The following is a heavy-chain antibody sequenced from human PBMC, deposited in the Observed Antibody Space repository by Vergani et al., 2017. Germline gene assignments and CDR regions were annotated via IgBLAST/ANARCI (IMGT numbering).Heavy chain of an antibody. CDR1: GGSITSSSYY. J-gene: IGHJ4*02. V-gene: IGHV4-39*01. Sequence: QLHLQESGPGLVKPSETLSLTCTVSGGSITSSSYYWGCIRQPPGKGLEWIGSIYHSGGAYYNPSLKGRVTISVDTSKNQFSLEVTSVTAADTAIYFCARTESFILRYFHWALWGQGTLVTVSS. CDR3: ARTESFILRYFHWAL. D-gene: IGHD3-9*01. CDR2: IYHSGGA.